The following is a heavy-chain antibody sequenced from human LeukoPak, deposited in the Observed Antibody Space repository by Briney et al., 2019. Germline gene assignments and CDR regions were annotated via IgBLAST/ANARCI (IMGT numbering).Heavy chain of an antibody. CDR3: ARRRGRPATPPKHYYFDY. CDR2: IYATGST. Sequence: PSETLSLTCTVSGDSISSGSNYWGWIRQPPGKGLEWIGNIYATGSTYYNPSLESRVTISRDTSENQLSLRLGSVTAEDTAVYYCARRRGRPATPPKHYYFDYWGQGALVTVSS. CDR1: GDSISSGSNY. J-gene: IGHJ4*02. V-gene: IGHV4-39*01. D-gene: IGHD1-26*01.